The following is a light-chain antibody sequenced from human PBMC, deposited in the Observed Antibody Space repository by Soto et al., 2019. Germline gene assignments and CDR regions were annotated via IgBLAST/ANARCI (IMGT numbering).Light chain of an antibody. CDR3: AAWDDGLNGLI. J-gene: IGLJ2*01. Sequence: QSVLTQPPSASGTPGQRVSLSCSGSTSNIGANTVNWYQHLPGAAPTLLIYTNDQRPSGVAGRFSSSKSGTSASLAISGLQSEDEGHYYCAAWDDGLNGLIFGGGTKLTVL. CDR2: TND. CDR1: TSNIGANT. V-gene: IGLV1-44*01.